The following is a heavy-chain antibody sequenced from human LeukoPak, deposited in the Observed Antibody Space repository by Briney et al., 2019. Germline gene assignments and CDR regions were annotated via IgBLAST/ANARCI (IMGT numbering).Heavy chain of an antibody. CDR1: GGSISSYY. D-gene: IGHD6-19*01. CDR3: ARGIDHSGWYEIGVFDY. V-gene: IGHV4-59*01. Sequence: PSETLSLTCTVSGGSISSYYWSWIRQPPGEGLEWIGYIYYSGSTNYNPSLKSRVTISVDTSKNQFSLKLSSVTAAETAVYYCARGIDHSGWYEIGVFDYWGQGTLVTVSS. CDR2: IYYSGST. J-gene: IGHJ4*02.